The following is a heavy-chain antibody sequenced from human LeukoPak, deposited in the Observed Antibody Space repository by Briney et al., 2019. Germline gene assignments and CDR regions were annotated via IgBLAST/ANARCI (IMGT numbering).Heavy chain of an antibody. CDR1: GGSISSYY. CDR3: AREGECSGGSCYPNDAFDI. J-gene: IGHJ3*02. Sequence: SETLSLTCTVSGGSISSYYWSWIRQPPGKGLEWIGYIYYSGSTNYSPSLKSRVTISVDTSKNQFSLKLSSVTAADTAVYYCAREGECSGGSCYPNDAFDIWGQGTMVTVSS. D-gene: IGHD2-15*01. V-gene: IGHV4-59*01. CDR2: IYYSGST.